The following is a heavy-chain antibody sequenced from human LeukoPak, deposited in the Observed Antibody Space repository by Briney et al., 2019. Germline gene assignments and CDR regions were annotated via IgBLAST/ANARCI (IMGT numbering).Heavy chain of an antibody. CDR1: GGSISSYY. CDR2: IYTSGST. CDR3: ARDVLIQAMAIDWFDP. Sequence: SETLSLTCTVSGGSISSYYWSWIRQPAGKGLEWIGRIYTSGSTNYNPSLKSRVTMSVDASKNQFSLKLSSVTAADTAVYYCARDVLIQAMAIDWFDPWGQGTLVTVSS. D-gene: IGHD5-18*01. J-gene: IGHJ5*02. V-gene: IGHV4-4*07.